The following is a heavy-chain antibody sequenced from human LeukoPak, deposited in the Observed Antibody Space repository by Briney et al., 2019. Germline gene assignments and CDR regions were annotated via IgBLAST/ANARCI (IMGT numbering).Heavy chain of an antibody. CDR2: IYTSGST. CDR3: ARTYCSGGSCYSSWFDP. D-gene: IGHD2-15*01. Sequence: SETLSLTCTVSGGSISSYYWSWIRQPPGKGLEWIGYIYTSGSTNYNPSLKSRVTISVDTSKNQFSLKLSSVTAADTAVYYCARTYCSGGSCYSSWFDPWGQGTLVTVSS. V-gene: IGHV4-4*09. CDR1: GGSISSYY. J-gene: IGHJ5*02.